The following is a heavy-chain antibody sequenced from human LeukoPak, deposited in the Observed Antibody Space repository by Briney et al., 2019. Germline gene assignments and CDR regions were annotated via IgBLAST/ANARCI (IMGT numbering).Heavy chain of an antibody. J-gene: IGHJ6*03. V-gene: IGHV3-23*01. CDR2: ISGSGGST. Sequence: GGSLRLSCAASGFTFSSYAMSWVRQAPGKGLEWVSAISGSGGSTYYADSVKGRFTISRDNSKNTLYLQMNSLRAEDTAVYYCAKTPLFTAMVTSDYYYYMDVWGKGTTVTVSS. D-gene: IGHD5-18*01. CDR3: AKTPLFTAMVTSDYYYYMDV. CDR1: GFTFSSYA.